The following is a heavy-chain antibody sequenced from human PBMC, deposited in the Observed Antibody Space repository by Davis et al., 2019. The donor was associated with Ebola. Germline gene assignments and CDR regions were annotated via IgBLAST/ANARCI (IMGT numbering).Heavy chain of an antibody. Sequence: PSETLSLTCTVSGYSISSGYYWGWIRQPPGKGLEWIGSIYHSGSTYYNPSLKSRVTISVDTSKNQFSLKLSSVTAADTAVYYCARDGDMGRFDYWGQETLVTVSS. D-gene: IGHD3-10*01. CDR2: IYHSGST. CDR1: GYSISSGYY. V-gene: IGHV4-38-2*02. CDR3: ARDGDMGRFDY. J-gene: IGHJ4*02.